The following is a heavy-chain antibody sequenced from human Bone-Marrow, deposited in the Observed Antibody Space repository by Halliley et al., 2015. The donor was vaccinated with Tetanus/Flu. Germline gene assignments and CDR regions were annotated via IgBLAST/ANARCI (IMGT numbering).Heavy chain of an antibody. CDR2: IFQSGAT. D-gene: IGHD1-1*01. Sequence: GLEGIGEIFQSGATNYISPLKSRAPLSIDRPKNQFSLKLTSVTAADTAVYYCARVSTTMATDYWGQGIPVTVSS. J-gene: IGHJ4*02. CDR3: ARVSTTMATDY. V-gene: IGHV4-4*02.